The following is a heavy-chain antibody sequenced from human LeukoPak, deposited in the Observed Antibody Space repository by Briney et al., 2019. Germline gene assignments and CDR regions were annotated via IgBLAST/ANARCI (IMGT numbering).Heavy chain of an antibody. Sequence: PGGSLRLSCAASGFTFSSYAMSWVRQAPGRGLEWVSAISGRDGRTYYTDSVKGRFTISRDSSKNTLYLQMNSLRAEDTAVYYCAKGYSGYDRGYFDYWGQGTLVTVSS. V-gene: IGHV3-23*01. CDR3: AKGYSGYDRGYFDY. J-gene: IGHJ4*02. D-gene: IGHD5-12*01. CDR1: GFTFSSYA. CDR2: ISGRDGRT.